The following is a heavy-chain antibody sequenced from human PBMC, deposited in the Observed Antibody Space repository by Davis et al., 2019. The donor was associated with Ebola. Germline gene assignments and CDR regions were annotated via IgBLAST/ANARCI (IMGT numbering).Heavy chain of an antibody. CDR2: ISQSGST. CDR1: GGSFSGYY. V-gene: IGHV4-34*01. J-gene: IGHJ6*02. Sequence: MPSETLSLTCAVYGGSFSGYYWSWVRQPPGKGLEWIGEISQSGSTNYNPSLKSRVTISVDTSKNHFSLKLSSVTAADTAVYYCARDVRIAAAGTSYYYGMDVWGQGTTVTVSS. CDR3: ARDVRIAAAGTSYYYGMDV. D-gene: IGHD6-13*01.